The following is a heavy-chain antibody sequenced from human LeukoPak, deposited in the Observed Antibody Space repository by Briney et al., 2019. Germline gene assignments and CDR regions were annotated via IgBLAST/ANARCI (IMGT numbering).Heavy chain of an antibody. CDR1: GGSISSYY. Sequence: SETLSLTCTVSGGSISSYYWTWNRQPAGKGLEWIGRIYTSGSTNYNPSLKSRVTMSVDTSKNQFSLKLSSVTAADTAVYYCASYLYAAFDYWGQGTLVTVSS. CDR2: IYTSGST. V-gene: IGHV4-4*07. CDR3: ASYLYAAFDY. D-gene: IGHD2-8*01. J-gene: IGHJ4*02.